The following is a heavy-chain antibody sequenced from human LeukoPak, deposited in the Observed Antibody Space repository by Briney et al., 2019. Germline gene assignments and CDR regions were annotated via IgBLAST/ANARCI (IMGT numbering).Heavy chain of an antibody. CDR2: IYHSGST. CDR3: ARSYCPGTSCRNNYYYYYMDV. V-gene: IGHV4-38-2*01. D-gene: IGHD2-2*01. Sequence: SETLSLTCAVSGYSISSGYYWGWIRQPPGKGLEWIGSIYHSGSTYYNPSLKSRVTISVDTSKNQFSLKLSSVTAADTAVYYCARSYCPGTSCRNNYYYYYMDVWGKGTTVTVSS. CDR1: GYSISSGYY. J-gene: IGHJ6*03.